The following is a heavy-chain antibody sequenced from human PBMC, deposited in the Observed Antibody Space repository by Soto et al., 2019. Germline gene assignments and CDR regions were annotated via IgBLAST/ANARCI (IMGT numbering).Heavy chain of an antibody. CDR1: GFTFSNYW. V-gene: IGHV3-7*03. CDR3: ARDLGYGHH. CDR2: IKQDGGDQ. Sequence: PGGSLRLSCAASGFTFSNYWMSWVRQAPGEGLEWVANIKQDGGDQYYVDSVKGRFSISRDNAKNSLYLQMNSLRAEDTAVYYCARDLGYGHHWGQGTLVTVSS. D-gene: IGHD5-18*01. J-gene: IGHJ4*02.